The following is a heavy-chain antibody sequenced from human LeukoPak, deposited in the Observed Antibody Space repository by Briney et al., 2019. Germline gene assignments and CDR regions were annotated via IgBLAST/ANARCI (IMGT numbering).Heavy chain of an antibody. CDR2: LYSGGST. V-gene: IGHV3-66*01. CDR1: GFTVSSNY. Sequence: GGSLRLSCTASGFTVSSNYMSWVRQAPGKGLEWLSVLYSGGSTYYADSVNGRFTMSRDNSKNTLYLQMNGLRVEDTSVYYCARVSPFDYWGQGTQVTVSS. J-gene: IGHJ4*02. CDR3: ARVSPFDY.